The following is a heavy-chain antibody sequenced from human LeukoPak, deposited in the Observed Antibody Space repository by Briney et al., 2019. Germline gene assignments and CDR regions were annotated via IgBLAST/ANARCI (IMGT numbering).Heavy chain of an antibody. CDR1: GYTFTDYY. CDR3: ARANALYCSGTSCLFDY. J-gene: IGHJ4*02. V-gene: IGHV1-2*02. CDR2: INPNSGGT. Sequence: GASVKVSCKASGYTFTDYYIHWVRQAPGQGLEWMAWINPNSGGTYYAQNFHDRITLTRDTSISTAYMELSRLRSDDTAIYYCARANALYCSGTSCLFDYWGQGTLVTVSS. D-gene: IGHD2-2*01.